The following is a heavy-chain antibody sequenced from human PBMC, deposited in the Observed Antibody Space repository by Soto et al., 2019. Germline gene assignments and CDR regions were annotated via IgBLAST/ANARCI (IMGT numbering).Heavy chain of an antibody. Sequence: SEGLFLHCTIACGFINSGDYYRGWSRPPPGKGLEWVGYIYYSGSTYYNPSLKSRVTISIDTSKNQFSLKLSSVTAADTAVYYCARDPAYYYDSSGGFDPWGQGTLVTVSS. D-gene: IGHD3-22*01. CDR3: ARDPAYYYDSSGGFDP. V-gene: IGHV4-30-4*01. CDR2: IYYSGST. J-gene: IGHJ5*02. CDR1: CGFINSGDYY.